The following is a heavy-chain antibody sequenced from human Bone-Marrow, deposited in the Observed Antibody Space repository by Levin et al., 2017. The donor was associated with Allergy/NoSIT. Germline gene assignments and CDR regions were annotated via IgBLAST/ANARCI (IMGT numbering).Heavy chain of an antibody. J-gene: IGHJ4*02. Sequence: GESLKISCKASGYTFTNYGITWVRQAPGQGLEWMGRMSTYNNYATYAQKFQGRVTLTIDTSTNTAYMELRNLRSDDTAVYYCARAPGSVDYWGQGTLVTISS. CDR1: GYTFTNYG. V-gene: IGHV1-18*01. CDR3: ARAPGSVDY. D-gene: IGHD1-26*01. CDR2: MSTYNNYA.